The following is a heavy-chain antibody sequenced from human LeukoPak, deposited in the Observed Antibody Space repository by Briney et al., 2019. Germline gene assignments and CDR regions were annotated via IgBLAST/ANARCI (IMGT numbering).Heavy chain of an antibody. CDR2: ITSSGAAT. Sequence: GGSLRLSCAASGFTFSSYAMGWVRQAPGKGLEWLSSITSSGAATYYADSVKGRFTISRDDSDNTLYLQMNSLRAEDTAVYYCAKDRPNYYGSNGHYYKLNGDCWGQGTLVTVSS. J-gene: IGHJ4*02. CDR3: AKDRPNYYGSNGHYYKLNGDC. V-gene: IGHV3-23*01. D-gene: IGHD3-22*01. CDR1: GFTFSSYA.